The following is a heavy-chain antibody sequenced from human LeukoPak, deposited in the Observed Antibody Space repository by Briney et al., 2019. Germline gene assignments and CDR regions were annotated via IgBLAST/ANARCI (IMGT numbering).Heavy chain of an antibody. CDR3: AKGIETMVRGVNYDY. D-gene: IGHD3-10*01. Sequence: GGSLRLSCAASGFTFDDYAMHWVRQAPGKGLEWVSGISWNSGSIGYADSVKGRFTISRDNAKNSLYLQMNSLRAEDTALYYCAKGIETMVRGVNYDYWGQGTLVTVSS. CDR2: ISWNSGSI. J-gene: IGHJ4*02. CDR1: GFTFDDYA. V-gene: IGHV3-9*01.